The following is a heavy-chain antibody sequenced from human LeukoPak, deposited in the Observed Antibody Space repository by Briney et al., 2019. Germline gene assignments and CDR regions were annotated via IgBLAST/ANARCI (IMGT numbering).Heavy chain of an antibody. D-gene: IGHD1-1*01. CDR2: VYYSGST. V-gene: IGHV4-34*01. CDR3: ARANWNDGSFDI. J-gene: IGHJ3*02. Sequence: SETLSLTCAVYGGSFSGYYWAWIRQPPGKGLEWIGGVYYSGSTYFNPSLKSRVTISVDTSKNQFSLKLSSVTAADTAVYYCARANWNDGSFDIWGQGTMVTVSS. CDR1: GGSFSGYY.